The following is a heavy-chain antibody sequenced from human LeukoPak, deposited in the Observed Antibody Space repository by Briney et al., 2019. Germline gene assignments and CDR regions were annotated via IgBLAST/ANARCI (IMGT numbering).Heavy chain of an antibody. J-gene: IGHJ4*02. V-gene: IGHV3-9*01. D-gene: IGHD4-17*01. CDR1: GFTFDDYA. CDR2: ISWNSGSI. CDR3: AKGSTYGDYYY. Sequence: GGSLRLSCAASGFTFDDYAMHWVRQAPGKGLEWVSGISWNSGSIGYADSVKGRFTISRDNAKSSLYLQMNSLRAEDTALYYCAKGSTYGDYYYWGQGTLVTVSS.